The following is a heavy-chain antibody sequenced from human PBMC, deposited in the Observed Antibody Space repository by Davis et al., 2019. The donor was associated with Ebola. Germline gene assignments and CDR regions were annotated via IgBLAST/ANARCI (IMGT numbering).Heavy chain of an antibody. V-gene: IGHV3-48*02. CDR1: GFTFSSYG. Sequence: GGSLRLSCAASGFTFSSYGMHWVRQAPGKGLAWVSYISSSSSTIYYADSVKGRFTISRENAKNSLYLQMNSLRDEDTAVYYCARTQYGDYGGDYWGQGTLVTVSS. D-gene: IGHD4-17*01. CDR2: ISSSSSTI. J-gene: IGHJ4*02. CDR3: ARTQYGDYGGDY.